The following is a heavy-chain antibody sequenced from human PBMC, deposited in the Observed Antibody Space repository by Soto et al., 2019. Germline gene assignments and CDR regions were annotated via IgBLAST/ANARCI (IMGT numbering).Heavy chain of an antibody. Sequence: GGSLRLSCAASGFTFSSYAMSWVRQAPGKGLEWVSAISGSGGSTYYADSVKGRFTISRDNSKNTLYLQMNSLRAEDTAVYYCATYDFWSGYRNFDYWGQGTLVTVSS. D-gene: IGHD3-3*01. CDR3: ATYDFWSGYRNFDY. CDR2: ISGSGGST. V-gene: IGHV3-23*01. CDR1: GFTFSSYA. J-gene: IGHJ4*02.